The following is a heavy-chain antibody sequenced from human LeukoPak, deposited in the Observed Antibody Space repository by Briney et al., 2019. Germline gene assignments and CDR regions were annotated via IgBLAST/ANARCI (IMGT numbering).Heavy chain of an antibody. CDR3: AREGKLGPFDY. J-gene: IGHJ4*02. V-gene: IGHV4-59*01. CDR2: IYYSGST. Sequence: PSETLSLTCTVSGGSISSYYWSWIRQPPGKGLEWIGYIYYSGSTNYNPSLKSRVTISVDTSKNQFSLKLSSVTAADTAVYYCAREGKLGPFDYWGQGTLVTVS. D-gene: IGHD6-13*01. CDR1: GGSISSYY.